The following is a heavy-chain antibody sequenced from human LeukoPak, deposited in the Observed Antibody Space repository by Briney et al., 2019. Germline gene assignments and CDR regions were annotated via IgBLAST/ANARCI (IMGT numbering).Heavy chain of an antibody. CDR2: ISAYNGNT. CDR1: GYTFTSYG. Sequence: ASVKVSCKASGYTFTSYGISWVRQAPGQGLEWMGWISAYNGNTNYAQKLQGRVTMTTDTSTSTVYMELSSLRSEDTAVYYCARAEGEAAAGTENWFDPWGQGTLVSVSS. J-gene: IGHJ5*02. D-gene: IGHD6-13*01. V-gene: IGHV1-18*01. CDR3: ARAEGEAAAGTENWFDP.